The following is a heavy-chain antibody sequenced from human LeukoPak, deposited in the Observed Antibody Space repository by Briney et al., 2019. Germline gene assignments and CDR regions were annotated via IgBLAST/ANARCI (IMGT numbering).Heavy chain of an antibody. CDR3: ARVGYSYAFDV. D-gene: IGHD1-1*01. CDR1: GFTVSTNY. V-gene: IGHV3-66*01. J-gene: IGHJ3*01. Sequence: PGGSLRLSCAASGFTVSTNYMTWVRQAPGKGLEGVSVIYSGGSTYYADSVKGRFTISRDNSKDTLYLQMNSLRAEDTAVYYCARVGYSYAFDVWGQGTMVTVSS. CDR2: IYSGGST.